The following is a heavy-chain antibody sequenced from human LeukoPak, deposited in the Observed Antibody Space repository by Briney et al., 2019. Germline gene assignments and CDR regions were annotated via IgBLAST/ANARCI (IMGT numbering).Heavy chain of an antibody. V-gene: IGHV3-7*04. CDR2: INQDGSEK. CDR3: AGGVNYFDY. D-gene: IGHD4-23*01. CDR1: GFTLSSYW. Sequence: PGGSLRLSCAASGFTLSSYWMSWVRQAPGKGLKWVANINQDGSEKYYVDSVKGRFTISRDNAKNSLYLQMNSLRAEDTAVYYCAGGVNYFDYWGQGTLVTVSS. J-gene: IGHJ4*02.